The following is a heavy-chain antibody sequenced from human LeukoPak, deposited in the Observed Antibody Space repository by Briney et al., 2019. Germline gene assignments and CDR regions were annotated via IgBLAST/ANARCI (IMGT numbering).Heavy chain of an antibody. Sequence: KPAGSLRLSCAASGFTFSSYSMNWVRQAPGKGLEWVSSISSSSSYIYYADSVKGRFTISRDNAKNSLYLQMNSLRAEDTAVYYCARDGYCSSTSCYNAFDIWGQGTMVTVSS. CDR1: GFTFSSYS. D-gene: IGHD2-2*02. CDR2: ISSSSSYI. J-gene: IGHJ3*02. CDR3: ARDGYCSSTSCYNAFDI. V-gene: IGHV3-21*01.